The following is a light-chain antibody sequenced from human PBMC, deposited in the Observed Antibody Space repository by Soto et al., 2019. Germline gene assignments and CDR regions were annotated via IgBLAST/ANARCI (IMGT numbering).Light chain of an antibody. Sequence: EIVLTQSPGTLSVSLCDGATLACRASQSVSLSLAWFQMRPGQPPRLLIYGASTRATDIPARFSGSGSGTDFTLTISSLQSEDFAVYFCQQYHIWPSWTFGQGTKVDIK. CDR2: GAS. J-gene: IGKJ1*01. V-gene: IGKV3-15*01. CDR3: QQYHIWPSWT. CDR1: QSVSLS.